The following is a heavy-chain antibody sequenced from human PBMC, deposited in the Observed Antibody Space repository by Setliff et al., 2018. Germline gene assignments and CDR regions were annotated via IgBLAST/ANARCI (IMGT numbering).Heavy chain of an antibody. CDR2: INHRGST. D-gene: IGHD1-1*01. J-gene: IGHJ6*03. Sequence: SETLSLTCAAYGGTFSDYYWTWIRQPPGKGLEWVGEINHRGSTNYNPSLKSRVTITINTSKKQFSLMMNSVTAADAGVYFCARVVPTARRGRLYYYYKNVWDKGATVTVSS. V-gene: IGHV4-34*01. CDR3: ARVVPTARRGRLYYYYKNV. CDR1: GGTFSDYY.